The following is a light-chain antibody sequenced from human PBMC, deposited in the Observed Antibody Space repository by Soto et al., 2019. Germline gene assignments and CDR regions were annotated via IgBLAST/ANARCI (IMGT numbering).Light chain of an antibody. V-gene: IGKV3-11*01. CDR1: QSVGTR. Sequence: EVLLTQSPDTLSLSPGERATLSCRAAQSVGTRLAWYQHKTGQAPRLLIYDASNRATGIPARFSGSGSGTDFTLTIGSLEPEDFAVYYCQQRSNWPPITFGQGTLLEI. CDR3: QQRSNWPPIT. J-gene: IGKJ5*01. CDR2: DAS.